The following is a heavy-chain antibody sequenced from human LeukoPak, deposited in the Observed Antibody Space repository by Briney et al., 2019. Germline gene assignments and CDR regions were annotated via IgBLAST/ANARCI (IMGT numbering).Heavy chain of an antibody. Sequence: GASVKVSCKASGYTFTSYGISWVRQALGQGLEWMGWISAYNGNTNYAQKLQGRVTMTTDTSTSTAYMELRSLRSNDTAVYYCARDHSGYHSVDYWGQGTLVTVSS. CDR3: ARDHSGYHSVDY. J-gene: IGHJ4*02. CDR1: GYTFTSYG. V-gene: IGHV1-18*01. D-gene: IGHD3-22*01. CDR2: ISAYNGNT.